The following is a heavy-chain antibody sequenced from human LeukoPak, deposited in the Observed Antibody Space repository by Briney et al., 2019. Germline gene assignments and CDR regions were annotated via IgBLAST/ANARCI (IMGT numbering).Heavy chain of an antibody. CDR3: ARHLGYDYVWGSYRYTGNDIDY. CDR1: GYSISSGYY. CDR2: IYHSGST. J-gene: IGHJ4*02. D-gene: IGHD3-16*02. Sequence: SETLSLTCAVSGYSISSGYYWGWIRQPPGKGLERIGSIYHSGSTYYNPSLKSRVTISVDTSKNQFSLKLCSVTAADTAVYYCARHLGYDYVWGSYRYTGNDIDYWGQGTLVTVSS. V-gene: IGHV4-38-2*01.